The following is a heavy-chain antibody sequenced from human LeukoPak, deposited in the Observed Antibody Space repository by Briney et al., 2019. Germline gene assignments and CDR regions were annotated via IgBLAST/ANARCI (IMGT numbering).Heavy chain of an antibody. V-gene: IGHV3-74*01. J-gene: IGHJ4*02. CDR2: INSDGSST. CDR3: ARGPSGYHNT. CDR1: GFTFSNYG. D-gene: IGHD5-12*01. Sequence: PGGSLRLSCAASGFTFSNYGVTWVRQAPGKGLEWVSRINSDGSSTSYADSVKGRFTISRDNAKNTLYLQMNSLRAEDTAVYYCARGPSGYHNTGGQGTLVTVSS.